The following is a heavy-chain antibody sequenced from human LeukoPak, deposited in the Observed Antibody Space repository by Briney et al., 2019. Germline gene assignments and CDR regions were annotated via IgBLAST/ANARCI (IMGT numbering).Heavy chain of an antibody. V-gene: IGHV3-15*01. CDR3: TTLGAFDY. CDR1: GFTFSSYA. J-gene: IGHJ4*02. CDR2: IKNKTFGGTT. Sequence: GGSLRLSCAASGFTFSSYAMSWVRQAPGKGLEWVGRIKNKTFGGTTDYAAPVKGRFTISRDDSKNTLYLHMNTLKTEDTAIYYCTTLGAFDYWGQGTLVTVSS. D-gene: IGHD3-16*01.